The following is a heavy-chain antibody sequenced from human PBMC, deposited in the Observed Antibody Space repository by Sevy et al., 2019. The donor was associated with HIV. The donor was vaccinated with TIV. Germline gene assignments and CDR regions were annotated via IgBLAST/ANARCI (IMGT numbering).Heavy chain of an antibody. J-gene: IGHJ4*02. D-gene: IGHD6-19*01. CDR3: AKASIEVAATTGGVFDY. Sequence: GGSLRLSCVASGFTSSSYDMSWVRQAPGKGLEWVSSISESGAMTYYADSVKGRFTISRDNSKSTLYLQMNSLRAEDTAIYYCAKASIEVAATTGGVFDYWGQGTLVTVSS. CDR1: GFTSSSYD. V-gene: IGHV3-23*01. CDR2: ISESGAMT.